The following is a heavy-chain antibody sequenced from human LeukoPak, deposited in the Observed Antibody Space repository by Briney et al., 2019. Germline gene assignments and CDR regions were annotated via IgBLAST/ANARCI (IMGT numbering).Heavy chain of an antibody. CDR2: ISSSGSTI. CDR3: ARGSSSGYYYVDYFDY. D-gene: IGHD3-22*01. CDR1: GFTFSSYE. V-gene: IGHV3-48*03. Sequence: GGSLRLSCAASGFTFSSYEMNWVRQAPGKGLEWVSYISSSGSTIYYADSVKGRFTISRDNAKNSLYLQMNSLRAEDTAVYYCARGSSSGYYYVDYFDYWGQGTLVTVSS. J-gene: IGHJ4*02.